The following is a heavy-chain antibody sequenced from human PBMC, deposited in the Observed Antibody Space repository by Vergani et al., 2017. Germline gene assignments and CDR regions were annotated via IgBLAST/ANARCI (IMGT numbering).Heavy chain of an antibody. D-gene: IGHD6-19*01. CDR1: FDSIRNLY. CDR3: ASDTHSGQRADR. Sequence: QVQLQESGPGLVKSSETLSLTCSVSFDSIRNLYCNWIRQHPGKGLEWLGSIHYSENTNYNPSLKTRVTISVDTSKNQFSLTLTSVTAADTAVYYCASDTHSGQRADRWGQGILVTV. CDR2: IHYSENT. J-gene: IGHJ4*01. V-gene: IGHV4-59*11.